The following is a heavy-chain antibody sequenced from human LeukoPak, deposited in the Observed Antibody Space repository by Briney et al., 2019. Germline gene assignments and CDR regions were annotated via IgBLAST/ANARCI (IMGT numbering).Heavy chain of an antibody. CDR3: ARVNWNFAFDP. V-gene: IGHV4-38-2*02. J-gene: IGHJ5*02. Sequence: SETLSLTCTVSGYSISSGYYWGWIRQPPGKGLEWIGSIYHSGSTYYNPSLKSRVTISVDTSKNQFSLKLSSVTAADTAVYYCARVNWNFAFDPWGQGTLVTVSS. CDR1: GYSISSGYY. CDR2: IYHSGST. D-gene: IGHD1-7*01.